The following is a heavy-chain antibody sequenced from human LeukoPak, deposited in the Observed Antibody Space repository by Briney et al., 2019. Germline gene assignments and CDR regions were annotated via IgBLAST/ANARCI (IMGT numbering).Heavy chain of an antibody. V-gene: IGHV4-39*01. J-gene: IGHJ4*02. Sequence: SETLSLTCTVSGGSISCSSYYWGWIRQPPGKGLEWNGSIYYSGSTYYNPSLKSRVTISVDTSKNQFSLKLSSVTAADTAVYYCARGDGQPSGFFDYWGQGTLVTVSS. CDR1: GGSISCSSYY. CDR3: ARGDGQPSGFFDY. D-gene: IGHD3-16*01. CDR2: IYYSGST.